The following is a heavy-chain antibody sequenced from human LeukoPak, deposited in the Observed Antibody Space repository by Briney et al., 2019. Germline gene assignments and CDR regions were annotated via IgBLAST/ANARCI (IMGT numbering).Heavy chain of an antibody. J-gene: IGHJ4*02. CDR1: GGSFSGYY. CDR3: ARNRGLYRY. CDR2: INHSGST. Sequence: PSETLSLTCAVYGGSFSGYYWSWIRQPPGKGLEWIGEINHSGSTNYNPSLKSRVTISVDTSKNQFSLKLSSVTAADTAVYYCARNRGLYRYWGQGTLVTVSS. D-gene: IGHD3-10*01. V-gene: IGHV4-34*01.